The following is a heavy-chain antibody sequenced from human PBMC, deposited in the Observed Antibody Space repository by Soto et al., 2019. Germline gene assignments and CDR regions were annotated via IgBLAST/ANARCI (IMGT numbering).Heavy chain of an antibody. CDR1: GFTFSSYW. D-gene: IGHD6-13*01. J-gene: IGHJ4*02. CDR2: IKSKTDGGTT. Sequence: PGGSMRLSCAASGFTFSSYWMGWVRQAPGKGLEWVGRIKSKTDGGTTDYAAPVKGRFTISRDDSKNTLYLQMNSLKTEDTAVYYCTTEAAADHDWRGQGTLVTVSS. CDR3: TTEAAADHDW. V-gene: IGHV3-15*01.